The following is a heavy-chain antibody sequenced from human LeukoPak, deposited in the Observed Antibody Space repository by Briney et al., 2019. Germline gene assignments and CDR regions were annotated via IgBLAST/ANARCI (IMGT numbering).Heavy chain of an antibody. CDR1: GDSISTSSYY. CDR3: ARHKDYYYSFMDV. J-gene: IGHJ6*03. Sequence: SSETLSLTCSVYGDSISTSSYYWGWIRQPPGKGLEWIGTIYYSGSTYYNPSLTSRVTISVDTSKNQFSLKLSSVTAADTAVYYCARHKDYYYSFMDVWSKGTTVTISS. CDR2: IYYSGST. V-gene: IGHV4-39*01.